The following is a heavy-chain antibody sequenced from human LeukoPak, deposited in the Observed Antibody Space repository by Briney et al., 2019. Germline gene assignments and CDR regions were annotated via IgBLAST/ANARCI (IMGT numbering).Heavy chain of an antibody. CDR1: SGSISSYY. CDR3: ARDLGGIYFDY. J-gene: IGHJ4*02. D-gene: IGHD1-26*01. Sequence: SETLSLTCTVSSGSISSYYWSWIRQPPGKGLEWIGYVYYSGSANYNPSLKSRVTISVDTSKNQLSLKLSSVTAADTAVYYCARDLGGIYFDYWGQGTLVTVSS. CDR2: VYYSGSA. V-gene: IGHV4-59*01.